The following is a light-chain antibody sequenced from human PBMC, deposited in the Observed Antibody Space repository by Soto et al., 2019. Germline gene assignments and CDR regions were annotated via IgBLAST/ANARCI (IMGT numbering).Light chain of an antibody. CDR2: GAS. J-gene: IGKJ1*01. CDR3: QQSFSTLWT. V-gene: IGKV3-15*01. CDR1: QSVSIN. Sequence: ATLSCRASQSVSINLAWYQQKPGQAPRLLIYGASTRATGIPARFSGSGSGTDFTLTISGLQPEDFATYYCQQSFSTLWTFGQGTKVDIK.